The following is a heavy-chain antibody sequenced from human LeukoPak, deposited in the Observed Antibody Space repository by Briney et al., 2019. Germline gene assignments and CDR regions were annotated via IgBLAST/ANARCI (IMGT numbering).Heavy chain of an antibody. Sequence: GESLKISCKGSGYSFTSYWIGWVRQMPGKGLEWMGIIYPGDSDTRYSPSFQGQVTISADKSISTAYLQWSSLKASDTAMYYCARPSYYGPEGFPFDYWGQGTLVTVSS. CDR3: ARPSYYGPEGFPFDY. D-gene: IGHD3-10*01. CDR2: IYPGDSDT. V-gene: IGHV5-51*01. CDR1: GYSFTSYW. J-gene: IGHJ4*02.